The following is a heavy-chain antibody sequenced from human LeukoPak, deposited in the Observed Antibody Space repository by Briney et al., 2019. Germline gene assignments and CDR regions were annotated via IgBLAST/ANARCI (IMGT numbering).Heavy chain of an antibody. Sequence: SETLSLTCTVSGGSISSSSYYWGWIRQPPGKGLEWIGSIYYSGSTYYNPSLKSRVTISVDTSKNQFSLKLSSVTAADTAVDYCGRPRLDYYGSGSSPLYYYYLDVWGKGTTVTVSS. CDR3: GRPRLDYYGSGSSPLYYYYLDV. J-gene: IGHJ6*03. V-gene: IGHV4-39*01. CDR1: GGSISSSSYY. D-gene: IGHD3-10*01. CDR2: IYYSGST.